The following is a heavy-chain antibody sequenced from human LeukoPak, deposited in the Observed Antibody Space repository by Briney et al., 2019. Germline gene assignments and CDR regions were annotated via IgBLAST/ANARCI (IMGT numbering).Heavy chain of an antibody. D-gene: IGHD6-19*01. J-gene: IGHJ4*02. CDR2: IYTSGST. CDR1: GGSISSGSYY. CDR3: ARGLIAVAGTEFDY. V-gene: IGHV4-61*02. Sequence: PSETLSLTCTVSGGSISSGSYYWSWIRQPAGKGLEWIGRIYTSGSTNYNPSLKSRVTISVDTSKNQFSLKLSSVTAADTAVYYCARGLIAVAGTEFDYWGQGTLVTVSS.